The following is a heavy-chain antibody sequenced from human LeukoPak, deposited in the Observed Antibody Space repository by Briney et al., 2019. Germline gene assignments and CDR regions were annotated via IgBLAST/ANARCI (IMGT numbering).Heavy chain of an antibody. CDR1: GFTVSSNY. CDR3: AREGKWLQLRYFDY. V-gene: IGHV3-53*01. CDR2: IHTGGST. Sequence: GGSLRLSCAASGFTVSSNYMSWVRQAPGKGLEWVSVIHTGGSTYYADPVKGRFTISRDTSNNTLYLQMNSLRAEDTAVYYCAREGKWLQLRYFDYWGQGTLVTVSS. D-gene: IGHD5-24*01. J-gene: IGHJ4*02.